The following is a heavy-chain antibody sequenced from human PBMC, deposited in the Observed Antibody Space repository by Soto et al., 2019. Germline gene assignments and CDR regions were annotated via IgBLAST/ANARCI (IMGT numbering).Heavy chain of an antibody. CDR3: ARQRGCDY. J-gene: IGHJ4*02. Sequence: GSLRLSCAASGXTFSSYAMSWVRQAPGKGLEWVSSISGSGGSTYYADSVNGRFTISIYNAKNSVYLQMNSLRADDTAVYYCARQRGCDYWGQGILGTVS. V-gene: IGHV3-23*01. D-gene: IGHD1-1*01. CDR1: GXTFSSYA. CDR2: ISGSGGST.